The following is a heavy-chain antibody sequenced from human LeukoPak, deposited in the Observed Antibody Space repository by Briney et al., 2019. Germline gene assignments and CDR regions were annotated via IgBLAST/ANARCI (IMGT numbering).Heavy chain of an antibody. J-gene: IGHJ4*02. CDR1: GDSISRSTYY. D-gene: IGHD1-26*01. CDR2: VYYGRSP. Sequence: PSETLSLTCTVSGDSISRSTYYWAWIRQPPGKGLEWIGSVYYGRSPYFNPSLESRATISVDTSKNHFSLKMSSVTAADTAVYYCAKDLGTWELESVIDYWGQGTLVTVSS. CDR3: AKDLGTWELESVIDY. V-gene: IGHV4-39*02.